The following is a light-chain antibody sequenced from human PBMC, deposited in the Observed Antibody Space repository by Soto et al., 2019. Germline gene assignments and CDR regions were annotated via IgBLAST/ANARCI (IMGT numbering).Light chain of an antibody. J-gene: IGKJ1*01. CDR3: QQYGSSPLWT. Sequence: EIVMTQAPATLSVFPGERATLSLRASQSVSILLAWYQQKPGQAPRLLIYGASSRATGIPDRFSGSGSGTDFTLTISRLEPEDFAVYYCQQYGSSPLWTFGQGTKVDIK. CDR1: QSVSIL. CDR2: GAS. V-gene: IGKV3-20*01.